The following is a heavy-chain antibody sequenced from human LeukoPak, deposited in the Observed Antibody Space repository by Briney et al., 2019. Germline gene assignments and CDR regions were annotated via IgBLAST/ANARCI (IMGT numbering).Heavy chain of an antibody. CDR1: GYTFTGYY. Sequence: ASVKVSCKASGYTFTGYYMHWVRQAPGQGLEWMGWINPNSGDTNYAQKFQGRVTMTRDTSISTAYMELSRLRSDDTAVYYWARDQLAAAAANWFDPWGQGTLVNVSS. CDR3: ARDQLAAAAANWFDP. V-gene: IGHV1-2*02. D-gene: IGHD6-13*01. CDR2: INPNSGDT. J-gene: IGHJ5*02.